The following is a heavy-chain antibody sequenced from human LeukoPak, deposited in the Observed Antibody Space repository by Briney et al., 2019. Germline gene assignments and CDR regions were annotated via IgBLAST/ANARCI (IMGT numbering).Heavy chain of an antibody. Sequence: ASVKVSCKASGYTFTCYYMHWVRQAPGQGLEWMGWINPNSGGTNYAQKFQGRVTMTRDTSISTAYMELSRLRSGDTAVYYCARIYCSSTSCYGHLFDYWGQGTLVTVSS. CDR2: INPNSGGT. J-gene: IGHJ4*02. CDR1: GYTFTCYY. D-gene: IGHD2-2*01. V-gene: IGHV1-2*02. CDR3: ARIYCSSTSCYGHLFDY.